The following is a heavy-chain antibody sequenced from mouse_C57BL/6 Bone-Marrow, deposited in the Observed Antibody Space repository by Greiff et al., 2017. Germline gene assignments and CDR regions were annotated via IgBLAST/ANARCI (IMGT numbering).Heavy chain of an antibody. CDR2: IRSKSNNYAT. CDR3: VRQIYYAMYY. CDR1: GFSFNTYA. Sequence: EVHLVESGGGLVQPKGSLKLSCAASGFSFNTYAMNWVRQAPGKGLEWVARIRSKSNNYATYSADSVKDRFTISRDDSESMLYLQMNNYKTEDTAMYYCVRQIYYAMYYWGQGTSVTVSS. J-gene: IGHJ4*01. V-gene: IGHV10-1*01.